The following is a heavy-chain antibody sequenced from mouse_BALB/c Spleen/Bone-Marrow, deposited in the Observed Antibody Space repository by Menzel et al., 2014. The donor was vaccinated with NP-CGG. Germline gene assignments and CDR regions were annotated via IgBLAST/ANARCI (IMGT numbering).Heavy chain of an antibody. CDR2: IRSKSNNYAT. V-gene: IGHV10-1*02. D-gene: IGHD1-1*01. CDR3: VRSYYYGSRGFAY. Sequence: EEMLVESGGGLVQPKGSLKLSCAASGFTFNTYAMNWVRQAPGKGLEWVARIRSKSNNYATYYADSVKGRFTISRDDSQSMLYLQMNNLKTEDTAMYYCVRSYYYGSRGFAYWGQGTLVTVSA. J-gene: IGHJ3*01. CDR1: GFTFNTYA.